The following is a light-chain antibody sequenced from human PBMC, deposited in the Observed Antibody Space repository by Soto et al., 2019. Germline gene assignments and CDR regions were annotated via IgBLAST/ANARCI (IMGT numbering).Light chain of an antibody. V-gene: IGLV2-14*01. J-gene: IGLJ1*01. CDR2: DVS. CDR3: SLYTSSSTYV. CDR1: TGDVGGYNY. Sequence: SVLTPPASVSGSPGQSITISRTGNTGDVGGYNYVSWYQQHPGKAPKLMIYDVSNRPSGVSNRFSGSKSGNTASLTISGLQAEDEADYYCSLYTSSSTYVFGTGTKVTVL.